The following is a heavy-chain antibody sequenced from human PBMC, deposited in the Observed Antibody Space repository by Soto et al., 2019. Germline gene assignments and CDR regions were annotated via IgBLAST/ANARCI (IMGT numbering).Heavy chain of an antibody. Sequence: ASVKVSCKASGYTFSNYYIHWVRQAPGQGLEWMGIVSPGDSTTSYAQKYQGRVTMTEDTSTSTVYMELSSLTSEDTALYYCARGGPRTEGAYYPGDYWG. CDR2: VSPGDSTT. J-gene: IGHJ4*01. CDR3: ARGGPRTEGAYYPGDY. D-gene: IGHD1-26*01. CDR1: GYTFSNYY. V-gene: IGHV1-46*01.